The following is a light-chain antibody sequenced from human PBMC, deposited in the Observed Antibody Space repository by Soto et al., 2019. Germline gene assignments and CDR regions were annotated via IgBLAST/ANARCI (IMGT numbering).Light chain of an antibody. CDR2: DVS. J-gene: IGLJ1*01. V-gene: IGLV2-11*01. CDR1: SSDVGGYNY. CDR3: CSYAGSDTHYV. Sequence: QSALTQPRSVSGSPGQSVTIYCTGTSSDVGGYNYVSWYQQHPGKAPKLMIYDVSKRPSGVPDRFSGSKSGNTASLTISGRQAEDEADSYCCSYAGSDTHYVFGTGTKLTVL.